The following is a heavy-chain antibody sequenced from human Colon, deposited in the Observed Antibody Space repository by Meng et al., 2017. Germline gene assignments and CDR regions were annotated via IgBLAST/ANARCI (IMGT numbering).Heavy chain of an antibody. D-gene: IGHD6-19*01. CDR1: GHIFTTYV. CDR2: ISAYNGNT. J-gene: IGHJ4*02. CDR3: ARDRQWLGSDY. Sequence: QVGVDFTRTGVSEKVSCQASGHIFTTYVISGVRQAPGSRLEWMGCISAYNGNTNSAQQFQDRVTMTTDTSTNTAYMELRSLRSDDTAMYYCARDRQWLGSDYWGQGTLVTVSS. V-gene: IGHV1-18*01.